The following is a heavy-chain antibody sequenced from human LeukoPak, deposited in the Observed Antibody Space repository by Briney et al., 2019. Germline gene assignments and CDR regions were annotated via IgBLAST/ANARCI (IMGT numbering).Heavy chain of an antibody. J-gene: IGHJ4*02. CDR2: ISGSGGST. D-gene: IGHD3-10*01. CDR3: ANTARGSYGSGSYYMGSFDY. Sequence: GGSLRLSCAAPGFTFSCYAMSWVRQAPGKGLEWVSAISGSGGSTYYADSVKGRFTISRDNSKNTLYLQMNSLRAEDTAVYYCANTARGSYGSGSYYMGSFDYWGQGTLVTVSS. V-gene: IGHV3-23*01. CDR1: GFTFSCYA.